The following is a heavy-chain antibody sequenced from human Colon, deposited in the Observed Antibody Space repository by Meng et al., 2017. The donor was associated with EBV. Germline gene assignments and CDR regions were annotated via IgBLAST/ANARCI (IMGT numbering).Heavy chain of an antibody. J-gene: IGHJ5*02. V-gene: IGHV4-30-2*01. CDR1: GDSISSGDYS. Sequence: HPHLHESHHGMAQHTQSLSLTRAVAGDSISSGDYSWSWSRQPPGQGLEWIGYIYHGGTTYNTSLKSRVTISVDNSKNQFSLRLTSVTAADTAVYYCARGPYCGGDCYWFDPWGQGTLVTVSS. CDR3: ARGPYCGGDCYWFDP. CDR2: IYHGGTT. D-gene: IGHD2-21*02.